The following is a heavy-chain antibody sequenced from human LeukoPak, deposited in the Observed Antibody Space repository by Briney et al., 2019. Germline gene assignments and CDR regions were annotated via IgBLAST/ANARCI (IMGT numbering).Heavy chain of an antibody. Sequence: GSSVNVSCKSSGGSFSIYAISWVRQAPGQGLELMWRIIPILGIANYAEKFQGRVTITADKSTSTAYMELSSLRSEDTAVYYCARDSVTGGSTQYYYYYGMDVWGQGTTVTVSS. CDR3: ARDSVTGGSTQYYYYYGMDV. J-gene: IGHJ6*02. V-gene: IGHV1-69*04. D-gene: IGHD1-26*01. CDR1: GGSFSIYA. CDR2: IIPILGIA.